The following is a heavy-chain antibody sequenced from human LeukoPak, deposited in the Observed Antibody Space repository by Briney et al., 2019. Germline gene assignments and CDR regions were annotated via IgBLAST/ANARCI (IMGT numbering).Heavy chain of an antibody. D-gene: IGHD4-23*01. Sequence: ASVKVSCKASGYTFTSYYMHWVRQAPGQGLEWMGIINPSGGSTSYAQKFQGRVTMTRDTSTSTVYMELRSLRSDDTAVYYCARDWDDYGGNPPSFDYWGQGTLVTVSS. J-gene: IGHJ4*02. CDR2: INPSGGST. CDR1: GYTFTSYY. CDR3: ARDWDDYGGNPPSFDY. V-gene: IGHV1-46*01.